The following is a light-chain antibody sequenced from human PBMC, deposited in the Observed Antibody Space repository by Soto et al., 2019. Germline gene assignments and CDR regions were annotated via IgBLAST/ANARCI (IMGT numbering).Light chain of an antibody. Sequence: DIQMTQSPSSLSAAVGDRVTITCRASQTISTYLNWYQQKPGKAPKLLIYAASSLQSGVPSRFSGSGSGTDFTLTISSLQPDDFATYYCQQSHGIPYTFGQGTKLEIK. CDR3: QQSHGIPYT. CDR1: QTISTY. J-gene: IGKJ2*01. V-gene: IGKV1-39*01. CDR2: AAS.